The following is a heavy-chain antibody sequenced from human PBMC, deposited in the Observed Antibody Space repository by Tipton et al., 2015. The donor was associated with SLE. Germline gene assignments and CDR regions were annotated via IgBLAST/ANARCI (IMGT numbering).Heavy chain of an antibody. Sequence: GLVKPSETLSLTCSVSGGSITRYYWSWIRQPPGKGLEWIGDVHKSGTTNYNPSLKSRVTISLGTSTNQFSLRLSSVTAADTAVYYCARGGILTGYYFYFDYWGQGTLVTVSS. CDR3: ARGGILTGYYFYFDY. J-gene: IGHJ4*02. CDR1: GGSITRYY. V-gene: IGHV4-59*12. D-gene: IGHD3-9*01. CDR2: VHKSGTT.